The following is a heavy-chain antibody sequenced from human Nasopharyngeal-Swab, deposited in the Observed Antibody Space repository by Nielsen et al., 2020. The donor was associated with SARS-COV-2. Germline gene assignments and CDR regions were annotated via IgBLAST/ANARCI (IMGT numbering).Heavy chain of an antibody. CDR3: ARVPLFHAFDI. J-gene: IGHJ3*02. D-gene: IGHD3-3*01. CDR1: GGSISSYY. CDR2: IYYSGST. Sequence: SETLFLTCTVSGGSISSYYWSWIRQPPGKGLEWIGYIYYSGSTNYNPSLKSRVTISVDTSKNQFSLKLSSVTAADTAVYYCARVPLFHAFDIWGQGTMVTVSS. V-gene: IGHV4-59*01.